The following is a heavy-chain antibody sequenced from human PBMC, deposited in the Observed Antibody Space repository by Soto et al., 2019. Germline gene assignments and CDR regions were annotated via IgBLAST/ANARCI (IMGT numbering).Heavy chain of an antibody. D-gene: IGHD6-13*01. V-gene: IGHV4-59*01. CDR1: GGSISSYY. CDR2: IYYSGST. Sequence: SETLSLTCTVSGGSISSYYWSWIRQPPGKGLEWIGYIYYSGSTNYNPSLKSRVTISVDTSKNQFSLKLSSVTAADTAVYYCARDGHCSSWDDYYYYGMDVWGQGTTVTVSS. CDR3: ARDGHCSSWDDYYYYGMDV. J-gene: IGHJ6*02.